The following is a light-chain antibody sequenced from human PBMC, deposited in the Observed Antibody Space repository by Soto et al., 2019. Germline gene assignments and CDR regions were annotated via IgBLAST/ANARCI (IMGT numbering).Light chain of an antibody. Sequence: QSVLTQPPSVSGSPGQSVTISCSGTIDDVTAYYRVSWYQQTPGTAPKLMIYDVSNRPSGVPDRFSGSRSGNTASLTISGLQAEDEGDYYCSVYTRTSTYVFGTGTNVTVL. CDR1: IDDVTAYYR. V-gene: IGLV2-18*01. J-gene: IGLJ1*01. CDR2: DVS. CDR3: SVYTRTSTYV.